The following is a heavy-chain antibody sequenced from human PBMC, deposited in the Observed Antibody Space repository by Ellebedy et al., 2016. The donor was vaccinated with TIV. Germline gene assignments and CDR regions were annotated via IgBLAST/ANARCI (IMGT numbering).Heavy chain of an antibody. J-gene: IGHJ4*02. CDR3: AKEDWLDGNKIGSYYFHY. Sequence: GESLKISCAASGFSFSSYGMQRVRQAPGKGLEWVAVISDDGSHKYYAASVKGRFTISRDNSKNTLYLQMNSLRTEDTAVYYCAKEDWLDGNKIGSYYFHYWGQGTLVTVSS. CDR1: GFSFSSYG. D-gene: IGHD5-24*01. CDR2: ISDDGSHK. V-gene: IGHV3-30*18.